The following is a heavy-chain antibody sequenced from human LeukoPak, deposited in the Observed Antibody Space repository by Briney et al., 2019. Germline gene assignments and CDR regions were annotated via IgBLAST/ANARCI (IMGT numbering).Heavy chain of an antibody. D-gene: IGHD3-22*01. CDR2: IIPILGIA. CDR3: ARDFTPSYYDSSGYRH. Sequence: SVKISCKACGGTFSSYAISWVRQGPGQGLEWMGRIIPILGIANYAQKFQGRVTITADKSTSTAYMELSSLRSEDTAVYYCARDFTPSYYDSSGYRHWGQGTLVTVSS. V-gene: IGHV1-69*04. CDR1: GGTFSSYA. J-gene: IGHJ4*02.